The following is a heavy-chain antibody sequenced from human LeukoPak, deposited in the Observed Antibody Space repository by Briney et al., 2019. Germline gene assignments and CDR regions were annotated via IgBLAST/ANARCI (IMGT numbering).Heavy chain of an antibody. CDR2: ISSSSSCI. J-gene: IGHJ6*03. Sequence: GGSLRLSCAASGFTFSSYSMNWVRQAPGKGLEWVSSISSSSSCIYYADSVKGRFTISRDNAKNSLYLQMNSLRAEDTAVYYCARDAPRATIFGVVIKVDYMDVWGKGTTVTVSS. V-gene: IGHV3-21*01. CDR3: ARDAPRATIFGVVIKVDYMDV. D-gene: IGHD3-3*01. CDR1: GFTFSSYS.